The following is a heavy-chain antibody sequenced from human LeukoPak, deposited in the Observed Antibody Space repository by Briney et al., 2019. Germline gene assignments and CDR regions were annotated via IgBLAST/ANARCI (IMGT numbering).Heavy chain of an antibody. J-gene: IGHJ4*02. CDR1: GFTFSSYW. D-gene: IGHD3-9*01. V-gene: IGHV3-23*01. CDR2: IGASGGST. CDR3: AKGDILTGSYFDY. Sequence: PGGSLRLSCAASGFTFSSYWMSWVRQAPGKGLEWVSAIGASGGSTYYADSVKGRFTISRDNSKNTLYLQMNSLRAEDTAVYYCAKGDILTGSYFDYWGQGTLVTVSS.